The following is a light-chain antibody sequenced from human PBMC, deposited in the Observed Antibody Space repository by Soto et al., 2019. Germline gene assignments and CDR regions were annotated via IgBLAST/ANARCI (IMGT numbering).Light chain of an antibody. CDR2: DNN. CDR3: GTWDSSLSAAV. Sequence: QSVLTQPPSVSAAPGQKVTISCSGSRSNIGNNYVSWYQHLLGTAPKLLIYDNNKRPSGIPDRFSDSKSGTSATLAITGLQTGDEADYYCGTWDSSLSAAVFGTGTKLTVL. J-gene: IGLJ1*01. CDR1: RSNIGNNY. V-gene: IGLV1-51*01.